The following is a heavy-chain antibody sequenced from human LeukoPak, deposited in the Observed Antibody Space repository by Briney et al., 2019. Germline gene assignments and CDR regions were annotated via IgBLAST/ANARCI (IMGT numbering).Heavy chain of an antibody. V-gene: IGHV4-39*07. CDR2: IYYSGST. CDR3: AREGGADADTVNSFDP. Sequence: SETLSLTCTVSGGSISSYYWGWIRQPPGKGLEWMGSIYYSGSTYYNPSLKSRVTISVDTSTTQFSLKLSSVTAAETAVYYCAREGGADADTVNSFDPWGQGTLVTVSS. D-gene: IGHD3-16*01. J-gene: IGHJ5*02. CDR1: GGSISSYY.